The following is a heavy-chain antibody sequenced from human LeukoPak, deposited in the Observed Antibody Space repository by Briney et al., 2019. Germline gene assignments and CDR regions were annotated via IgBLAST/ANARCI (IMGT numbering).Heavy chain of an antibody. V-gene: IGHV4-39*07. CDR3: ARVSQGLPVDC. J-gene: IGHJ4*02. CDR1: GGSISSSSYY. CDR2: IYYSGST. D-gene: IGHD6-25*01. Sequence: SETLSLTCTVSGGSISSSSYYWGWIRQPPGKGLEWIGSIYYSGSTYYNPSLKSRVTISVDTSKNQFSLKLSSVTAADTAVYYCARVSQGLPVDCWGQGTLVTVSS.